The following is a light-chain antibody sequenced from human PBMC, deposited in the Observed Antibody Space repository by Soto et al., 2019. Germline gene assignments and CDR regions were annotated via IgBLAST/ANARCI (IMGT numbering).Light chain of an antibody. J-gene: IGLJ3*02. V-gene: IGLV1-51*01. Sequence: QSVLTQPPSVSAAPGQKVTISCSGSSSNIGNSYVSWYRKLPGTAPKLLIYETDKRTTGTPERFSGSKSGTSATLGITGLQTGDEADYYCGTWDSSLSAWVFGGGTKVTVL. CDR1: SSNIGNSY. CDR3: GTWDSSLSAWV. CDR2: ETD.